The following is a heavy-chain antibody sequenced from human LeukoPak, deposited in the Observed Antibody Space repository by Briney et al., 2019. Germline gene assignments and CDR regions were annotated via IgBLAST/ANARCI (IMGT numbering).Heavy chain of an antibody. CDR1: GFTFSSDW. D-gene: IGHD2-21*01. CDR3: ARGGLTDAFDI. V-gene: IGHV3-7*03. CDR2: INPDGSEK. J-gene: IGHJ3*02. Sequence: GGSLRLSCAVSGFTFSSDWMIWVRQAPGKGLEWVANINPDGSEKNYVDSVRGRFTISRDNAKNSLYLQMNSLRAEDTALYYCARGGLTDAFDIWGQGTMVTVSS.